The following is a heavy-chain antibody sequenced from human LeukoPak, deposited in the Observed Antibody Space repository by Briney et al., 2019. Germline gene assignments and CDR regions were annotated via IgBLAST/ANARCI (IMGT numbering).Heavy chain of an antibody. CDR1: GGSISSSSYY. Sequence: KPSETLSLTCTVSGGSISSSSYYWGWIRQPPGKGLEWIGSIYYSGSTYYNPSLKSRVTISVDTSKKQFSLKLSSVTAADTAVYYCATTNWYYYDSSGYYSGYWGQGTLVTVSS. CDR2: IYYSGST. V-gene: IGHV4-39*01. CDR3: ATTNWYYYDSSGYYSGY. J-gene: IGHJ4*02. D-gene: IGHD3-22*01.